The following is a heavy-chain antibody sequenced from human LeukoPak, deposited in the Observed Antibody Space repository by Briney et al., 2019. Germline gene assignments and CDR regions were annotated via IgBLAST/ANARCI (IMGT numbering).Heavy chain of an antibody. CDR1: GYTFTGYY. CDR2: INPNSGGT. CDR3: ARGRGKDNWNDLRIGY. J-gene: IGHJ4*02. Sequence: ASVKVSCKASGYTFTGYYMHWERQAPGQGLEWMGWINPNSGGTNYAQKFQGRVTMTRDTSISTAYMELSRLRSDDTAVYYCARGRGKDNWNDLRIGYWGQGTLVTVSS. V-gene: IGHV1-2*02. D-gene: IGHD1-1*01.